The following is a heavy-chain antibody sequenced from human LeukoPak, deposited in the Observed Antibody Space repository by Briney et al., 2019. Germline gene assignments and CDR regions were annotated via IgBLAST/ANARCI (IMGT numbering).Heavy chain of an antibody. CDR2: MNPNSGNT. Sequence: ASVKVSCKDSGYTFTSYDINWVRQATGHGLEWMGWMNPNSGNTGYAQKFQGRVTMTRNTSISTAYMELSSLRSEDTAVYYCARGNYYDSSGYYYYYYYMDVWGKGTTVTISS. J-gene: IGHJ6*03. V-gene: IGHV1-8*01. CDR3: ARGNYYDSSGYYYYYYYMDV. D-gene: IGHD3-22*01. CDR1: GYTFTSYD.